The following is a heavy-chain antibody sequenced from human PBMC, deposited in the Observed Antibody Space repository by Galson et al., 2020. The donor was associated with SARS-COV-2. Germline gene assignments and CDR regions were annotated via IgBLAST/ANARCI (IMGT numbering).Heavy chain of an antibody. CDR1: GFTFSSYD. D-gene: IGHD6-19*01. J-gene: IGHJ6*02. CDR2: ISYDGSNK. V-gene: IGHV3-30*18. CDR3: AKDGLVAGYYYYGMDV. Sequence: GGSLRLSCAASGFTFSSYDMHWVRQAPGKGLEWVAVISYDGSNKYYADSVKGRFTISRDNSKNTLYLQMNSLRAEDTAVYYCAKDGLVAGYYYYGMDVWGQGTTVTVSS.